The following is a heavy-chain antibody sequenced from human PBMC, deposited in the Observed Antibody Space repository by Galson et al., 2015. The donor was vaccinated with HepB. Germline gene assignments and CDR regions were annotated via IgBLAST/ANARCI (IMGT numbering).Heavy chain of an antibody. CDR1: GYTFTSYA. CDR2: INTNTGNP. J-gene: IGHJ4*02. Sequence: SVKVSCKASGYTFTSYAMNWVRQAPGQGLEWMGWINTNTGNPTYAQGFTGRFVFSLDTSVSAAYLQISSLKAEDTAVYYCARAVYYDSSGYYYWGYYFDYWGQGTLVTVSS. CDR3: ARAVYYDSSGYYYWGYYFDY. D-gene: IGHD3-22*01. V-gene: IGHV7-4-1*02.